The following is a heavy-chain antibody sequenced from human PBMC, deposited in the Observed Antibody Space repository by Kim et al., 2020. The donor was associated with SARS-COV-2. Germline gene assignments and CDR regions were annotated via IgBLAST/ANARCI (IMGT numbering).Heavy chain of an antibody. Sequence: SETLSLTCSLSGGSISGSSYYWGWIRQPPGKGLEWIGNIYYTGSTYYSPSLKSRVTISVDTSQKQVSLKVRSVTAADTAIYYCARLSPVFGMVQQPYYY. CDR2: IYYTGST. CDR1: GGSISGSSYY. D-gene: IGHD3-3*01. V-gene: IGHV4-39*01. CDR3: ARLSPVFGMVQQPYYY. J-gene: IGHJ6*03.